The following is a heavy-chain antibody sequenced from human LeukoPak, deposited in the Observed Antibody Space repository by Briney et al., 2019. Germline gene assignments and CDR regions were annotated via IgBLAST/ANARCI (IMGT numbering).Heavy chain of an antibody. CDR2: ISSSSSYI. CDR3: ASEIVPRWSSPNFDY. Sequence: PGGSLRLSCAASGFTVSSNYMSWVRQAPGKGLEWVSSISSSSSYIYYADSVKGRFTISRDNAKNSLYLQMDSLRAEDTAVYYCASEIVPRWSSPNFDYWGQGTLVTVSS. J-gene: IGHJ4*02. CDR1: GFTVSSNY. D-gene: IGHD2-15*01. V-gene: IGHV3-21*01.